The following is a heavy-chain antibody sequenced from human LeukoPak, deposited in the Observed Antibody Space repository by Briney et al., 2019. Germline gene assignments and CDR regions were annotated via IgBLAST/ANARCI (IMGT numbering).Heavy chain of an antibody. CDR3: ARRKWELLGSSDTDY. J-gene: IGHJ4*02. CDR2: IYYSGST. V-gene: IGHV4-39*01. D-gene: IGHD1-26*01. CDR1: GGSISSSSYY. Sequence: SSETLSLTCTVSGGSISSSSYYWGWIRQPPGKGLEWIGSIYYSGSTYYNPSLKSRVTISVDTSKNQFSLKLSSVTAADTAVYYCARRKWELLGSSDTDYWGQGTLVTVSS.